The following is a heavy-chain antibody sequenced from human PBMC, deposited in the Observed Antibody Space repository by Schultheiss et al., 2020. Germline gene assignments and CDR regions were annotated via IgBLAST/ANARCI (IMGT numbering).Heavy chain of an antibody. V-gene: IGHV4-39*01. Sequence: SETLSLTCTVSGGSISSSSYYWGWIRQPPGKGLEWIGSIYYSGSTYYNPSLKSRVTISVDTSKNQFSLKLSSVTAADTAVYYCARHTIQGPRFDPWGQGTLVTVSS. D-gene: IGHD3-10*01. CDR3: ARHTIQGPRFDP. CDR1: GGSISSSSYY. J-gene: IGHJ5*02. CDR2: IYYSGST.